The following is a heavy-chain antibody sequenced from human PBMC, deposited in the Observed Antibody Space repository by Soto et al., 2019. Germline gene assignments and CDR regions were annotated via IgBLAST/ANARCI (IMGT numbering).Heavy chain of an antibody. Sequence: SETLSLTCAVSGGSISIGGYSWRWIRQPPGNCLEWIGYIYHSGSTYYNPSLKSRVTISVDRSKNQFSLKLSSVTAAVTAVYYCARANYCSGGSCYSWSRSNADAFDIWGQGTMVTVSS. CDR1: GGSISIGGYS. V-gene: IGHV4-30-2*01. CDR3: ARANYCSGGSCYSWSRSNADAFDI. D-gene: IGHD2-15*01. CDR2: IYHSGST. J-gene: IGHJ3*02.